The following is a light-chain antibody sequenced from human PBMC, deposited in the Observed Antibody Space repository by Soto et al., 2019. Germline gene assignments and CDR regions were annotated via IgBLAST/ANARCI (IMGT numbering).Light chain of an antibody. V-gene: IGKV3D-15*01. Sequence: EIVMTQSPATLSVSPGERATLTCRASQGVYRNLAWYQQKPGQAPRLLIYGATTRATGIPARFSGSGSGTDFTLTISSLEPEDFAIYYCQQRDNWPWTFGQGTKVDI. CDR1: QGVYRN. CDR2: GAT. J-gene: IGKJ1*01. CDR3: QQRDNWPWT.